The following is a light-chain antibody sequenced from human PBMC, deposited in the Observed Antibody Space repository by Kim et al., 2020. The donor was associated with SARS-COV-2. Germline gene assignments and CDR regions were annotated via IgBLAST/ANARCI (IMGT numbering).Light chain of an antibody. J-gene: IGKJ4*01. CDR1: QSITNW. CDR2: GAS. Sequence: ASVGDRVTITCRASQSITNWLAWYQQRPGEAPKLLIYGASILQSDVPSRFSGSGSGTNFALTISNLQPEDIATDSCQQTDRFPPTFGGGTKVDIK. V-gene: IGKV1D-12*01. CDR3: QQTDRFPPT.